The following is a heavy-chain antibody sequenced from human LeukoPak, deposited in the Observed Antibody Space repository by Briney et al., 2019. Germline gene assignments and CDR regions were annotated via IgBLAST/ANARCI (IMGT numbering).Heavy chain of an antibody. D-gene: IGHD6-13*01. V-gene: IGHV3-30-3*01. Sequence: GSLRLSCAASGFTFSSYAMHWVRQAPGKGLEWVAVISYDGSNKYYADSVKGRFTISRDNSKNTLYLQMNSLRAEDTAVYYCARDRLAAADPSAAFDIWGQGTMVTVSS. CDR2: ISYDGSNK. CDR3: ARDRLAAADPSAAFDI. J-gene: IGHJ3*02. CDR1: GFTFSSYA.